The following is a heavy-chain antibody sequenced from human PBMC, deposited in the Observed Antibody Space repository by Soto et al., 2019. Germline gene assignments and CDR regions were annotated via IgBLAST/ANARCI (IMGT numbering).Heavy chain of an antibody. CDR2: ISGSGGST. D-gene: IGHD6-19*01. Sequence: GGSLRLSCAASGFTFSSYAMSWVRQAPGKGLEWVSAISGSGGSTYYADSVKGRFTISRDNSKNTLYLQMNSLRAEDTAVYYCAKGDSSGWYLDYYGMDVWGQGTTVTVS. CDR3: AKGDSSGWYLDYYGMDV. J-gene: IGHJ6*02. V-gene: IGHV3-23*01. CDR1: GFTFSSYA.